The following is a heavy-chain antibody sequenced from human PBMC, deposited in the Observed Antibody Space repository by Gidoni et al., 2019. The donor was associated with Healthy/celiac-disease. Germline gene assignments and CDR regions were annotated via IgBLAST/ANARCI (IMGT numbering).Heavy chain of an antibody. V-gene: IGHV3-23*01. D-gene: IGHD2-15*01. CDR1: GFTFSRYA. CDR3: AKNGVVVVAATPNWFDP. CDR2: ISGSCGST. J-gene: IGHJ5*02. Sequence: EVQLLESGGGLVQPGGSLRLSCAASGFTFSRYAMSWVRQAPGKGLEWVSVISGSCGSTYYADSVKGRFTISRDNSKNTLYLQMNSLRAEDTAVYYCAKNGVVVVAATPNWFDPWGQGTLVTVSS.